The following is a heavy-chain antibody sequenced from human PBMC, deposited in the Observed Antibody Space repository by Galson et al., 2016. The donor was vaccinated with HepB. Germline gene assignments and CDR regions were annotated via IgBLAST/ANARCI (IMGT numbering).Heavy chain of an antibody. Sequence: SLRLSCAASGFTFSSYSIHRVRQAPGKGLEWVSRTTGTNTYTYYADSVKGRFTISRDNAKNSLYLQMNSLRAEDTAVYYCAKGRPDYYGSGSYAPLDYWGQGTLVTVSS. CDR3: AKGRPDYYGSGSYAPLDY. CDR2: TTGTNTYT. CDR1: GFTFSSYS. J-gene: IGHJ4*02. V-gene: IGHV3-21*01. D-gene: IGHD3-10*01.